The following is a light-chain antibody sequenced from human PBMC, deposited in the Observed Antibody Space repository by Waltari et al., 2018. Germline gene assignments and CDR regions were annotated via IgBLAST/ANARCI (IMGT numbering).Light chain of an antibody. CDR2: ATS. J-gene: IGKJ2*01. CDR1: QGVSSGS. V-gene: IGKV3-20*01. CDR3: QQYGSSPVYT. Sequence: EIVLTQPPGTLSLSPGERATLSWRASQGVSSGSLAWYQQTPGQAPRLLIYATSTRATGIPDRFSGSGSGTDFTLTISRLEPEDFAVYYCQQYGSSPVYTFGQGTKLEIK.